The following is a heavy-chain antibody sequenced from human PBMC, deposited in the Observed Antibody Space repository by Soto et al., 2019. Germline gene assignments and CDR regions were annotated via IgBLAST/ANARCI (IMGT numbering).Heavy chain of an antibody. D-gene: IGHD6-6*01. Sequence: PSETLSLTCTVSGGSISSSNWWSLVRQSPGKGLEWIGQIYHSGSTHYNPSLRSRPTISVDKSKNQFSLKLRSVTAADTAVYYCAKAEGIVAPFDSWGQGTLVTVSS. CDR1: GGSISSSNW. CDR2: IYHSGST. V-gene: IGHV4-4*02. J-gene: IGHJ4*02. CDR3: AKAEGIVAPFDS.